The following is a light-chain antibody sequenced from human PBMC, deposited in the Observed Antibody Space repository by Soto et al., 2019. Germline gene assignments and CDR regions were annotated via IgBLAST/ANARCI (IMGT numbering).Light chain of an antibody. CDR3: QQYNNWPLF. Sequence: EIVMTQSPATLSVSPGERATLSCRASQSVSSNLAWYQQKPGQAPSLLIYAASARAAGIPARFSGSGSGTECTLTISSLQSEDFAVYYCQQYNNWPLFFGGGTKVDIK. J-gene: IGKJ4*01. CDR1: QSVSSN. V-gene: IGKV3-15*01. CDR2: AAS.